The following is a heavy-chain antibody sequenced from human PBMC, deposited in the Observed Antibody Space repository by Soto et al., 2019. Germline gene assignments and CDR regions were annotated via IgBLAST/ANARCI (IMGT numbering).Heavy chain of an antibody. J-gene: IGHJ5*02. Sequence: SGPTLVNPTQTLTLTCTFSGFPLSTSGEGVGWIRQPPGKALEWLALIFWDDDKRYNSSLRSRLTITKATSQNQVVLTLTNMDPVDTATYYCAHRRDATVRVPAAISAWFDPWGQGTQVTVPQ. D-gene: IGHD2-2*02. CDR3: AHRRDATVRVPAAISAWFDP. V-gene: IGHV2-5*02. CDR2: IFWDDDK. CDR1: GFPLSTSGEG.